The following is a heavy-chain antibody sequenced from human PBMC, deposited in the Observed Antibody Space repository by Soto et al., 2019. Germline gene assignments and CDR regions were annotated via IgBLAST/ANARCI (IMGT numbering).Heavy chain of an antibody. CDR3: ARDTETLGPRANDALDI. CDR1: GYTFGAYT. J-gene: IGHJ3*02. Sequence: ASVKVSCKAAGYTFGAYTMNWVRQAPGQSLEWMGWINVGSGNTRYSQNFQGRVSITRDTSASTVYMELTGLKSEDTAMYYCARDTETLGPRANDALDIWGQGTMVT. V-gene: IGHV1-3*01. CDR2: INVGSGNT. D-gene: IGHD3-3*02.